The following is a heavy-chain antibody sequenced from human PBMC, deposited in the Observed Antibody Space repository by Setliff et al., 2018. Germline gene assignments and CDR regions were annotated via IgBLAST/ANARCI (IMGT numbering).Heavy chain of an antibody. CDR2: INHSGST. D-gene: IGHD3-10*01. V-gene: IGHV4-34*01. CDR3: ARHLLVQGTYHFDY. CDR1: GGSFSGYY. Sequence: PSETLSLTCAVYGGSFSGYYWSWIRQPPGKGLEWIGEINHSGSTYYNPSLKGRVTLSVDTTKNQFSLKLTSMTAADTAVYFCARHLLVQGTYHFDYWGQGSPVTVSS. J-gene: IGHJ4*02.